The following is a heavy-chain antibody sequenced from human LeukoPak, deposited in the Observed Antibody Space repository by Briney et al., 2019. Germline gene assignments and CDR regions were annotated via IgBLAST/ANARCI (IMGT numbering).Heavy chain of an antibody. CDR1: GFTFSSYA. J-gene: IGHJ4*02. CDR3: AKDSTSRQDYYFDY. D-gene: IGHD6-6*01. CDR2: ISGSGGST. Sequence: GGSLRLSCAASGFTFSSYAMSWVRQAPGKGLEWVSAISGSGGSTFSADSVKGRFTISRDNSKNTLYLQMNSLRAEDTAVYYCAKDSTSRQDYYFDYWGQGTLVTVSS. V-gene: IGHV3-23*01.